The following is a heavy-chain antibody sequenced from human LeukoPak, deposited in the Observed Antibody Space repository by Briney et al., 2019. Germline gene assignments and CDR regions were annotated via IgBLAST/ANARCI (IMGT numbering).Heavy chain of an antibody. J-gene: IGHJ4*02. CDR2: INHSGSP. D-gene: IGHD6-19*01. CDR3: ARGRAVAGTRYYFDY. V-gene: IGHV4-34*01. Sequence: SETLSLTCAVYGGSFSGYCWSWIRQPPGKGLEWIGEINHSGSPNYNPSLKSRVTISVDTSKNQFSLKLISVTAADTAVYYCARGRAVAGTRYYFDYWGQGTLVTVSS. CDR1: GGSFSGYC.